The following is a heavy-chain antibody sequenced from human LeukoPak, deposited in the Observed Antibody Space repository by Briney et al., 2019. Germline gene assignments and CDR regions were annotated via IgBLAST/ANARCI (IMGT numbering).Heavy chain of an antibody. CDR2: MNPNSGNK. D-gene: IGHD6-19*01. CDR3: ARGPQWRGDYYYMDV. CDR1: GYSFTNFD. J-gene: IGHJ6*03. Sequence: GASVKVSCKVSGYSFTNFDINWVRQATGQGLEWMGWMNPNSGNKGYAQKFQGRFTMTMNTSITTAYMELSSLRSEDTAVYYCARGPQWRGDYYYMDVWGRGTTVTVSS. V-gene: IGHV1-8*01.